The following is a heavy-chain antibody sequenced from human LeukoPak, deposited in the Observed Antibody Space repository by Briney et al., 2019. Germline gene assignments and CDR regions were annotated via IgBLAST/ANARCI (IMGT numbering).Heavy chain of an antibody. Sequence: ASVKVSCKASGYTFSSYSITWVRQAPGQGLEWMGWISGYNGNTNYAQKLQGRVTMTTDTSTSTAYMELRSLRSDDTAVFYCARSQAALDAFDIWGQGTMVTVSS. CDR2: ISGYNGNT. J-gene: IGHJ3*02. CDR1: GYTFSSYS. CDR3: ARSQAALDAFDI. D-gene: IGHD6-13*01. V-gene: IGHV1-18*01.